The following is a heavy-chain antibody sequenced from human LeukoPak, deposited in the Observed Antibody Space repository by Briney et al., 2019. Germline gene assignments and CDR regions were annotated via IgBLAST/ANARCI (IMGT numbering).Heavy chain of an antibody. Sequence: PSETLSLTCTVSGGSIRSSYYYWGWIRQPPGKGLEWIGSIYDSGSTYYNPSLKSRVTISVDTSKNQFSLKLSSVTAADTAVYYCARGLYGDYPYNWFDPWGQGTLVTVSS. CDR1: GGSIRSSYYY. V-gene: IGHV4-39*07. CDR3: ARGLYGDYPYNWFDP. J-gene: IGHJ5*02. CDR2: IYDSGST. D-gene: IGHD4-17*01.